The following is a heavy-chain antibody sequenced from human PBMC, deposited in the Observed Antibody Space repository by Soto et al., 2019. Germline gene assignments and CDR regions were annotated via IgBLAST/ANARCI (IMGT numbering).Heavy chain of an antibody. V-gene: IGHV1-8*01. J-gene: IGHJ6*02. CDR2: MNPNSGNT. CDR1: GYTFTSYD. D-gene: IGHD2-2*01. Sequence: WASVKVSCKASGYTFTSYDINWVRQATGQGLEWMGWMNPNSGNTGYAQKFQGRVTMTRNTSISTAYMELSSLRSEDTAVYYCARGYCSSTSCYGEGYYYYYGMDVWGQGTTVTVSS. CDR3: ARGYCSSTSCYGEGYYYYYGMDV.